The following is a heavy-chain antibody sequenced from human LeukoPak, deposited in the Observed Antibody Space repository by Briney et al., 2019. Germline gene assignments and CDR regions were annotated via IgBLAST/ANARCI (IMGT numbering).Heavy chain of an antibody. J-gene: IGHJ4*02. D-gene: IGHD6-13*01. CDR1: GFTFSRNG. V-gene: IGHV3-30*02. CDR2: IRYDGSNK. Sequence: GGSLRLSCEASGFTFSRNGIHWVRQAPGKGLEWVAFIRYDGSNKKYADSVKGRFTISRDNSKNTLDLQMNSLRAEDTAVYYCAKDLESSSWSYFDYWGQGTLVTVSS. CDR3: AKDLESSSWSYFDY.